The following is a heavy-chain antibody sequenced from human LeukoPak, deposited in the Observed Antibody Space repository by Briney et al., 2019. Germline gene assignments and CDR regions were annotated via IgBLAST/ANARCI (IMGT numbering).Heavy chain of an antibody. CDR3: AKAKGDSYGYYFDY. V-gene: IGHV3-30*18. Sequence: GRSLRLSCAASGFTFSSYAMHWVRQPLGKGLEWVAVMSNDGFNKYYADSVKGRFTISRDNSKNPLYLQMNSLRAEDTAVYYCAKAKGDSYGYYFDYWGQGTLVTVSS. CDR1: GFTFSSYA. D-gene: IGHD5-18*01. CDR2: MSNDGFNK. J-gene: IGHJ4*02.